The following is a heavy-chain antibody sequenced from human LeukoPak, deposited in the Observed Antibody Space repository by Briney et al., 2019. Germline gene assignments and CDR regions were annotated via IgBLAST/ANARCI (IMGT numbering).Heavy chain of an antibody. J-gene: IGHJ3*02. CDR3: ARDRPFEIVAHDAFDI. CDR2: ISAYNSNT. Sequence: GASVKVSCKASGYTFTSYGISWVRQAPGQGLEWMGWISAYNSNTIYVQKLQGRVTMTTDTSTSTAYMELRSLTSDDTAVYYCARDRPFEIVAHDAFDIWGQGTMVTVSA. V-gene: IGHV1-18*01. D-gene: IGHD5-12*01. CDR1: GYTFTSYG.